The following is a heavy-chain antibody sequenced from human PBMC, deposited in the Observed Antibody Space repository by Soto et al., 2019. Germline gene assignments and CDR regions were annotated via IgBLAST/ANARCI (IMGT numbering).Heavy chain of an antibody. CDR1: GFTFSSFA. V-gene: IGHV3-23*01. Sequence: EVHLLESGGGLVQPGGSLRLPCAASGFTFSSFAMSWVRQTPGKGLEWVSGINERGGATYYADSVRGRFTISRDNSKNTLYLQMDSLRAEDTAVYYCAKESAATGIPFFDYWGQGTLVTVSS. D-gene: IGHD6-13*01. CDR2: INERGGAT. CDR3: AKESAATGIPFFDY. J-gene: IGHJ4*02.